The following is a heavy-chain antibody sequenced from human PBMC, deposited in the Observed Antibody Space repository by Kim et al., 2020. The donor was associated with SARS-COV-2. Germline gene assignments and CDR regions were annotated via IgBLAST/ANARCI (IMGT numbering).Heavy chain of an antibody. CDR2: T. D-gene: IGHD3-16*01. J-gene: IGHJ6*02. CDR3: ARDLGGYGMDV. V-gene: IGHV3-53*01. Sequence: TRSTGSRKVKLTNARDKSKNTLYLQMNRLRAEDTAVYYCARDLGGYGMDVWGQGTTVTVSS.